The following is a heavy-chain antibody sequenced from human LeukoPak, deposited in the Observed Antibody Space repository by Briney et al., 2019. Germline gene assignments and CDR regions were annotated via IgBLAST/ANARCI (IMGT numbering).Heavy chain of an antibody. CDR1: GYSISSGYY. Sequence: PSETLSLTCAVSGYSISSGYYWGWIGQPPGKGLEWIGSIYHSGSTYYNPSLTSRVTISVDTSKNQFSLKLSTVTAADTAVYYCTRDRRDGYNYVDLWGQGTLVTVSS. CDR3: TRDRRDGYNYVDL. D-gene: IGHD5-24*01. V-gene: IGHV4-38-2*02. CDR2: IYHSGST. J-gene: IGHJ5*02.